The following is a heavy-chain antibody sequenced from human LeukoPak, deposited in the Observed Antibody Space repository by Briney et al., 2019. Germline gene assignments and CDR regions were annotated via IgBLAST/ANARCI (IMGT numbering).Heavy chain of an antibody. Sequence: PSETLSLTCAVSGYSISSGYYWGWIRQPPGKGLEWIGSIYHSGSTYYNPSLKSRVTISVDTSKNQFSLKLSSVTAADTAMYYCASAYYDFWSGRPSAFDIWGQGTMVTVSS. D-gene: IGHD3-3*01. V-gene: IGHV4-38-2*01. J-gene: IGHJ3*02. CDR2: IYHSGST. CDR3: ASAYYDFWSGRPSAFDI. CDR1: GYSISSGYY.